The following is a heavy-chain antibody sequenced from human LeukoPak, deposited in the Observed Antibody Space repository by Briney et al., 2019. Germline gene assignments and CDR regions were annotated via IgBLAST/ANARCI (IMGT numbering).Heavy chain of an antibody. J-gene: IGHJ3*02. Sequence: GESLKISCKGSGYRFVNYWIAWVRQVPGKGLEWMGTIYPGDSDTTYSLPFQGQVTISVDKSISTAYLHWSSLKASDTAMYYCARGAFDMWGQGTMVTVSS. CDR2: IYPGDSDT. V-gene: IGHV5-51*01. CDR1: GYRFVNYW. CDR3: ARGAFDM.